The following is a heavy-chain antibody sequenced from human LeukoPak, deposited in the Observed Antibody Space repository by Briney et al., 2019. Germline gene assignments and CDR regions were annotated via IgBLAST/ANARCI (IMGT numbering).Heavy chain of an antibody. CDR1: GYTFTGYY. Sequence: GASVKVSCKASGYTFTGYYMHWVRQAPGQGLEWMGWINPNSGGTNYAQKFQGRVTMTRDTSISTAYMELSRLRSDDTAVYYCARVCSGGSCYPDYWSQGTLVTVSS. D-gene: IGHD2-15*01. V-gene: IGHV1-2*02. J-gene: IGHJ4*02. CDR2: INPNSGGT. CDR3: ARVCSGGSCYPDY.